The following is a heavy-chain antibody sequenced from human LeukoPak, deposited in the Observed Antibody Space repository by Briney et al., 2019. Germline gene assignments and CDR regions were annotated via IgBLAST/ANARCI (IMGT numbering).Heavy chain of an antibody. V-gene: IGHV3-23*01. J-gene: IGHJ4*02. CDR3: AKGRILWFGEQSDFDY. D-gene: IGHD3-10*01. CDR1: GFTFTKYG. CDR2: ISDSGAYT. Sequence: GGSLRLSCAASGFTFTKYGMSWVRQAPGKGLEWISTISDSGAYTYCADFVKGRFTVSRDNSKNMVFLEVNSLRAEDTATYFCAKGRILWFGEQSDFDYWGQGTLVTVSS.